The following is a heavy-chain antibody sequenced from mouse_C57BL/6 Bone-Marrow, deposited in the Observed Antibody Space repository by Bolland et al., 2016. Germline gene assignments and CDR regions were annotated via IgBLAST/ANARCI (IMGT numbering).Heavy chain of an antibody. Sequence: TYYPDNVKGRFTISRDNAKNNLYLQMSHLKSEDTAMYYCASYYGNSAWLAYWGQGTS. CDR2: T. CDR3: ASYYGNSAWLAY. D-gene: IGHD2-1*01. J-gene: IGHJ4*01. V-gene: IGHV5-4*01.